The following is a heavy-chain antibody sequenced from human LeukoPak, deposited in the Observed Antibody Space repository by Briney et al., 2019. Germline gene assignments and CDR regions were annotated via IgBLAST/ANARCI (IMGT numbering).Heavy chain of an antibody. CDR2: ISSSSSYI. Sequence: GGSLRLSCAASGFTFSSYSMNWVRQAPGKGLEWVSSISSSSSYIYYADSVKGRFTISRDNAKNSLYLQMNSLRAEDTAVYYCARVREIAARRVGDFDYWGQGTLVTVSS. V-gene: IGHV3-21*01. CDR1: GFTFSSYS. D-gene: IGHD6-6*01. J-gene: IGHJ4*02. CDR3: ARVREIAARRVGDFDY.